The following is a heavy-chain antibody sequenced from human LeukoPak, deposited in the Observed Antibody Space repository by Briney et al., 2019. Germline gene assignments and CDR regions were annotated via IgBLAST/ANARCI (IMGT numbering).Heavy chain of an antibody. V-gene: IGHV3-23*01. CDR1: GFTFSSYA. D-gene: IGHD6-19*01. Sequence: GGSLRLSCAASGFTFSSYAMSWVRQAPGKGLEWVSAISGSGGSTYYADSVKGRSTISRDNSKNTLYLQMNSLRAEDTAVYYCAKDGFYSSRWYDAFDIWGQGTMVTVSS. J-gene: IGHJ3*02. CDR2: ISGSGGST. CDR3: AKDGFYSSRWYDAFDI.